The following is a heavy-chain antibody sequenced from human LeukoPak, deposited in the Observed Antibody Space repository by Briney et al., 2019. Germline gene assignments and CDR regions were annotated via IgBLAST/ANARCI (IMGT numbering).Heavy chain of an antibody. Sequence: SVKVSCKASGGTFSSYAISWVRQAPGQGLEWMGGIIPIFGTANYAQKFQGRVTITADESTSTAYMERSSLRSEDTAVYYCAGGAMDPAYFDYWGQGTLVTVSS. D-gene: IGHD3-16*01. V-gene: IGHV1-69*01. CDR2: IIPIFGTA. J-gene: IGHJ4*02. CDR3: AGGAMDPAYFDY. CDR1: GGTFSSYA.